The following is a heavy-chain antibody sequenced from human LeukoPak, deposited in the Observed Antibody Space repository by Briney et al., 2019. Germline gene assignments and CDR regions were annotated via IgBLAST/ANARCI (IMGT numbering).Heavy chain of an antibody. CDR2: IYHSGST. Sequence: SETLSLTCTVPGASVSSSGYYWSWIRQPPGKGLEWIGYIYHSGSTNYNPSLKSRVTISVDTSKNQFSLKLTSMTAADTAVYYCGRETIAATGTSVFFDYWGQGTLVTVSS. CDR1: GASVSSSGYY. D-gene: IGHD6-13*01. V-gene: IGHV4-61*08. CDR3: GRETIAATGTSVFFDY. J-gene: IGHJ4*02.